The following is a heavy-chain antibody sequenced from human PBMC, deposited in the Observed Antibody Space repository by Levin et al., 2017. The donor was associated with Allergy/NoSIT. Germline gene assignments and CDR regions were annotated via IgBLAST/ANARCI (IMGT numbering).Heavy chain of an antibody. J-gene: IGHJ6*02. V-gene: IGHV4-59*01. CDR3: ARLVTNYHGMDG. CDR2: IYYNGSP. Sequence: PSETLSLTCTVSGVSINSYYWSWIRQPPGKGLEWIGHIYYNGSPNYNPSLKSRVTISVDTSKTQLSLWLTSVTAADTAVYHCARLVTNYHGMDGWGQGTTVTVSS. CDR1: GVSINSYY.